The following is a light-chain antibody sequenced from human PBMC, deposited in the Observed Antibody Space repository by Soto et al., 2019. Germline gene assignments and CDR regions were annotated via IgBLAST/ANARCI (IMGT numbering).Light chain of an antibody. CDR3: QQYNNWPPRT. V-gene: IGKV3-15*01. CDR1: QSISNN. CDR2: GAS. J-gene: IGKJ2*01. Sequence: EIVMTQSPATLSVSPGERATLSCRASQSISNNLAWYQQTPGQAPSLLIYGASTTATGIPARFSGSGSGTEITLTTSSLQSEDSAVYYCQQYNNWPPRTFGQGTKLEIK.